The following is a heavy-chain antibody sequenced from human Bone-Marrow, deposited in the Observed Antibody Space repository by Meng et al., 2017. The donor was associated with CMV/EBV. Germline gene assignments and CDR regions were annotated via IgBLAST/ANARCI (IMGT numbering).Heavy chain of an antibody. CDR1: FAFSSYA. CDR3: ARDRASSSWFLYNWFDP. V-gene: IGHV3-30-3*01. CDR2: ISYDGSNK. Sequence: FAFSSYAMHWVRQAPGKGLEWVEVISYDGSNKYYADSVKGRFTISRDNSKNTLYLQMNRLRAEDTAVYYCARDRASSSWFLYNWFDPWGQGTLVTVSS. J-gene: IGHJ5*02. D-gene: IGHD6-13*01.